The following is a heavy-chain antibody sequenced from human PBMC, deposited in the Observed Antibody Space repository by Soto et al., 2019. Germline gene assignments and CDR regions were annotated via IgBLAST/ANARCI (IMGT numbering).Heavy chain of an antibody. D-gene: IGHD3-10*01. CDR1: GVSISSYY. J-gene: IGHJ6*02. CDR3: ARQGFGPLHGIVDV. V-gene: IGHV4-59*08. Sequence: QVQLQESGPGLVKPSETLSLSCTVSGVSISSYYWSWFRQSPGKRMEWIGYVHHSWGSSYNPSLQGRVAISLGTSKSQFSLKVTSVTATDSAVYYCARQGFGPLHGIVDVWGQGTTVTVSS. CDR2: VHHSWGS.